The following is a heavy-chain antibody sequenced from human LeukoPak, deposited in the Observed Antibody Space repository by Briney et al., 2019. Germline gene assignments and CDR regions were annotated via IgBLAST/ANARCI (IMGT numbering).Heavy chain of an antibody. J-gene: IGHJ4*02. D-gene: IGHD6-19*01. CDR3: ARDSQWLVRY. CDR1: GFTFSSYE. Sequence: PGGSLRLSCAASGFTFSSYEMNWVRQAPGKGLEWVSYISSSGSTIYYADSVKGGFTISRDNAKNSLYLQMNSLRAEDTAVYYCARDSQWLVRYWGQGTLVTVSS. V-gene: IGHV3-48*03. CDR2: ISSSGSTI.